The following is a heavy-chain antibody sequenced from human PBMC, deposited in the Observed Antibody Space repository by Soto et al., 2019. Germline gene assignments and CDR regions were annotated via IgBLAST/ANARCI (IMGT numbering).Heavy chain of an antibody. Sequence: GGSLRLSCAASGFTFSSYEMNWVRQAPGKGLEWVSYISSSGSTIYYADSVKGRFTISRDNAKNSLYLQMNSLRAEDTAVYYCARELRGYSYGYYYYYGMDVWGQGNTVTVSS. V-gene: IGHV3-48*03. D-gene: IGHD5-18*01. CDR2: ISSSGSTI. CDR3: ARELRGYSYGYYYYYGMDV. CDR1: GFTFSSYE. J-gene: IGHJ6*02.